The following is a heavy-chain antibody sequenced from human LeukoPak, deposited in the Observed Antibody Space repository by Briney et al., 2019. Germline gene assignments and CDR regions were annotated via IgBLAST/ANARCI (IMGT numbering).Heavy chain of an antibody. V-gene: IGHV3-23*01. J-gene: IGHJ4*02. CDR3: AKSPSYCSSTSCYSFDY. Sequence: GGSLGLSCAASGFTFSSYSMNWVRQAPGKGLEWVSTISGSGGSTYYADSVKGRFTISRDNSKNTLYLQMNSLRAEDTAVYYCAKSPSYCSSTSCYSFDYWGQGTLVTVSS. CDR1: GFTFSSYS. D-gene: IGHD2-2*01. CDR2: ISGSGGST.